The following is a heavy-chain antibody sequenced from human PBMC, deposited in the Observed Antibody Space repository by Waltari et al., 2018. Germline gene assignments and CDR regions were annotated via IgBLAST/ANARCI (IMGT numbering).Heavy chain of an antibody. CDR3: ARLVAGPLYYYYYGMDV. Sequence: QVQLQQWGAGLLKPSETLSLTCAVYGGSFSGYYWSWIRQPPGKGLEWIGEINHSGSTNHTPSLKSRVTISVDTSKNQFSLKLSSVTAADTAVYYCARLVAGPLYYYYYGMDVWGQGTTVTVSS. D-gene: IGHD3-10*01. V-gene: IGHV4-34*01. CDR2: INHSGST. CDR1: GGSFSGYY. J-gene: IGHJ6*02.